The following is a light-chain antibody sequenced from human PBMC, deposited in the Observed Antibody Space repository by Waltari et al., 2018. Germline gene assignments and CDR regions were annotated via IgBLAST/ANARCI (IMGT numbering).Light chain of an antibody. CDR3: SSYTATATWV. V-gene: IGLV2-14*03. J-gene: IGLJ3*02. CDR2: DVT. CDR1: SSDVAAYNY. Sequence: QSALAQPASVSGSPGQSITISCPGTSSDVAAYNYVLWYQQLPGKAPKLIIYDVTDRPSGVSNRFSGSKSGNTASLTISGLQADDEADYYCSSYTATATWVFGGGTKLTVL.